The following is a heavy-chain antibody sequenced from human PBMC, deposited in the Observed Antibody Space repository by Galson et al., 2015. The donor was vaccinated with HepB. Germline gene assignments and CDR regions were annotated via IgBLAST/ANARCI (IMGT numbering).Heavy chain of an antibody. D-gene: IGHD3-22*01. CDR2: IYSGGST. Sequence: SLRLSCAASGFTFSSYAMSWVRQAPGKGLEWVSVIYSGGSTYYADSVKGRFTISRDNSKNTLYLQMNSLRAEDTAVYYCARVRDSSGYGVYWGQGTLVTVSS. J-gene: IGHJ4*02. CDR1: GFTFSSYA. CDR3: ARVRDSSGYGVY. V-gene: IGHV3-53*01.